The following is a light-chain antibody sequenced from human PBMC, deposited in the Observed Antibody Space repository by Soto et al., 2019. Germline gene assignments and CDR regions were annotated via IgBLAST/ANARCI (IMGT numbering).Light chain of an antibody. J-gene: IGKJ1*01. CDR2: AAS. V-gene: IGKV1-39*01. CDR3: QQSYSTPKDGT. Sequence: DIQMTQSPSSLSASVGDRVTITCRASQSISSYLNWYQQKPGKAPKLLIYAASSLQSGVPSRFSGSGSGTDFTLTISSLQPEDFATYYCQQSYSTPKDGTFGQGTKVEIK. CDR1: QSISSY.